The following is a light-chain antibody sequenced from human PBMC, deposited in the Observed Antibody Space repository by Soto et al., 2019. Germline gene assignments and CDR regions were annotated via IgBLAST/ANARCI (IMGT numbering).Light chain of an antibody. CDR1: QTISTW. V-gene: IGKV1-5*03. CDR2: KAS. J-gene: IGKJ1*01. CDR3: QQYQTFWT. Sequence: DIQETQSPPTLSASVGYIVAITCRASQTISTWMAWYQQKPGKAPKLLIYKASTLESGVPSRFSGGGFGTEFTLTISSLQPDDYATYYCQQYQTFWTFGQGTKVDI.